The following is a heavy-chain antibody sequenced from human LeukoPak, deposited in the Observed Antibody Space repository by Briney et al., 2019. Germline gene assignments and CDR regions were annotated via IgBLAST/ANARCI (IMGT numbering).Heavy chain of an antibody. J-gene: IGHJ4*02. CDR2: FYYSGST. CDR1: GGSISSYY. CDR3: VSPRGFSYGYFDY. D-gene: IGHD5-18*01. V-gene: IGHV4-59*08. Sequence: SETLSLTCTVSGGSISSYYWSWIRQPPGKGLEWIGYFYYSGSTNYNPSLKSRVTISADTSKNQFSLTLGSVSATDTAVYYCVSPRGFSYGYFDYWGQGTLVTVSS.